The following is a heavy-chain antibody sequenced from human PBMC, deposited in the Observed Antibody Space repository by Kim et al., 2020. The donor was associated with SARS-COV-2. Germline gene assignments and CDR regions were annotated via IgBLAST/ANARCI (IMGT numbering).Heavy chain of an antibody. J-gene: IGHJ4*02. D-gene: IGHD3-9*01. CDR3: ARWRDILTGQGYFDY. V-gene: IGHV5-51*01. CDR2: IYPGDSDT. CDR1: GYSFSSYW. Sequence: GESLKISCKGSGYSFSSYWIAWVRQMPGKGLEWMGIIYPGDSDTRYSPSFQGQVTISGDKSTSTAYLQWSSLKASDTAMYYCARWRDILTGQGYFDYWGQGTLVTVSS.